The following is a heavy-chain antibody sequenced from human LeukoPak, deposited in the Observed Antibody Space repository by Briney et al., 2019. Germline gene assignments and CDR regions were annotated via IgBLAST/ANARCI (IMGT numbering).Heavy chain of an antibody. CDR1: RNTFIRHY. Sequence: ASVKVSCKASRNTFIRHYLHWVRQAAGQGLEWMGWINPKSGGTNFSPKFQNRINMTRDTSISTAYMQRSRLRPDYTGVYYCARDGGGVVAADYYFESWGQGTLVTVSS. V-gene: IGHV1-2*02. CDR3: ARDGGGVVAADYYFES. D-gene: IGHD6-13*01. CDR2: INPKSGGT. J-gene: IGHJ4*02.